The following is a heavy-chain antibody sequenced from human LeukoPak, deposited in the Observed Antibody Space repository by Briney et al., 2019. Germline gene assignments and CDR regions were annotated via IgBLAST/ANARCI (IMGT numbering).Heavy chain of an antibody. J-gene: IGHJ4*02. V-gene: IGHV3-74*01. CDR2: INSDGSST. CDR3: AYSDHFDN. D-gene: IGHD4-17*01. CDR1: GFTFIPYW. Sequence: PGGSLRLSCAASGFTFIPYWMHWVRQAPGKGLVWVSRINSDGSSTSYADSVKGRFTISRDNAKNTLYLQMNSLTGEDTAVYYCAYSDHFDNWGQGTLVTVSS.